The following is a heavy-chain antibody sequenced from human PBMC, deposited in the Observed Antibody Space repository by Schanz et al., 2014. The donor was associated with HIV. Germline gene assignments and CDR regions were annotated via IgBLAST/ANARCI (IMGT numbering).Heavy chain of an antibody. CDR1: GFTFSSYG. CDR3: ARGSGPYYYYYGMDV. J-gene: IGHJ6*02. D-gene: IGHD2-15*01. Sequence: QVQVVESGGGLVKPGGSLRLSCAASGFTFSSYGMHWVRQAPGKGLEWVAVIWYDGSNKYYADLVKGRFTISRDNAKKSLYLQMNSLRAEDTAVYYCARGSGPYYYYYGMDVWGQGTTVTVSS. CDR2: IWYDGSNK. V-gene: IGHV3-33*08.